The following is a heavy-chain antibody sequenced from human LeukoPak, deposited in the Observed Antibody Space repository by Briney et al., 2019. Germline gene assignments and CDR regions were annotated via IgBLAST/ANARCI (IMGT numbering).Heavy chain of an antibody. V-gene: IGHV3-74*01. CDR2: INSDGSNP. D-gene: IGHD3-22*01. CDR1: GFTFSSHW. Sequence: GGSLRLSCAASGFTFSSHWIHWVRQAPGKGPVWVSRINSDGSNPNYADSVKGRFTISRDNAKDTLYLQMSSLRAEDTALYYCARQSYYDNYFDYWGQGTLVTVSS. CDR3: ARQSYYDNYFDY. J-gene: IGHJ4*02.